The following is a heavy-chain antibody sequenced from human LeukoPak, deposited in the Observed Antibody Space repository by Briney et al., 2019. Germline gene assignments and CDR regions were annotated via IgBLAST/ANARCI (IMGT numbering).Heavy chain of an antibody. CDR1: GGSISSSSYY. V-gene: IGHV4-39*07. CDR3: ARGGEPVQSSGWYRYNWFDP. CDR2: INHSGST. Sequence: SETLSLTCTVSGGSISSSSYYWSWIRQPPGKGLEWIGEINHSGSTNYNPSLKSRVTISVDTSKNQFSLKLSSVTAADTAVYYCARGGEPVQSSGWYRYNWFDPWGQGTPVTVSS. J-gene: IGHJ5*02. D-gene: IGHD6-19*01.